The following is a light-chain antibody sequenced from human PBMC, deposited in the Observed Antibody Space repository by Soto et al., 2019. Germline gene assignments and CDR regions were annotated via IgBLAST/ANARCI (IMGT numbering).Light chain of an antibody. CDR3: VAWDVSLSNWV. CDR2: RNN. J-gene: IGLJ3*02. Sequence: QSVLTQPPSASGTPGQRVTISCSGSSSNIGRNFVYWYQQLPGAAPKLLIYRNNQRPSGVPDRFSGSKSGTSASLAIRGLRSGDEADYYCVAWDVSLSNWVFGGGTKLTVL. CDR1: SSNIGRNF. V-gene: IGLV1-47*01.